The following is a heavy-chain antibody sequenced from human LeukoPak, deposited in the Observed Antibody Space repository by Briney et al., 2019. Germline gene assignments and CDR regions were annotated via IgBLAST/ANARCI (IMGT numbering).Heavy chain of an antibody. V-gene: IGHV3-30*04. J-gene: IGHJ6*02. D-gene: IGHD2-21*02. Sequence: GGSLRLSCAASGFTFSSYAMHWVRQAPGKGLEWAAVISYDGSNKYYADSVKGRFTISRDNSKNTLYLQMNSLRAEDTAVYYCARDLRYCGGDCYSGYYYYGMDVWGQGTTVTVSS. CDR1: GFTFSSYA. CDR3: ARDLRYCGGDCYSGYYYYGMDV. CDR2: ISYDGSNK.